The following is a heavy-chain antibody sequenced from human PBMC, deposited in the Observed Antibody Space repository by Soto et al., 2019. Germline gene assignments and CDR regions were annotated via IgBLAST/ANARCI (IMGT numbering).Heavy chain of an antibody. D-gene: IGHD1-20*01. Sequence: GGSLRLSCAASGFTVSSNYMSWVRQAPGKGLEWVSVIYSGGSTYYADSVKGRFTISRDNSKNTLYLQMNSLRAEDTAVYYCAGITGTTVTGYYYYYYYMDVWGKGTTVTVSS. J-gene: IGHJ6*03. V-gene: IGHV3-66*01. CDR3: AGITGTTVTGYYYYYYYMDV. CDR2: IYSGGST. CDR1: GFTVSSNY.